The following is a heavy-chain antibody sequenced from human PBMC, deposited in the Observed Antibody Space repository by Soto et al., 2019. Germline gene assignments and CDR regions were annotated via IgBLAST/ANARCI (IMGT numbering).Heavy chain of an antibody. CDR3: ANLKTESYDYVWGSYRPYFQH. D-gene: IGHD3-16*02. CDR2: IIPIFGTA. CDR1: GGTFSSYA. J-gene: IGHJ1*01. Sequence: QVQLVQSGAEVKKPGSSVKVSCKASGGTFSSYAISWVRQAPGQGLEWMGGIIPIFGTANYAQKFPGRVTITADESTSTAYMELSSLRSEDTAVYYCANLKTESYDYVWGSYRPYFQHWGQGTLVTVSS. V-gene: IGHV1-69*12.